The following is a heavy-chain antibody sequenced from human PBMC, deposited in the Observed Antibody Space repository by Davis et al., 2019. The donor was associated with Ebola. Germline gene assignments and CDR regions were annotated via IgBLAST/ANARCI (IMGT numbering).Heavy chain of an antibody. J-gene: IGHJ2*01. CDR2: IYTSGTT. CDR3: ARLSGLFSSSSGALFFDL. CDR1: GDSISSGSYY. D-gene: IGHD6-6*01. Sequence: SETLSLTCTVSGDSISSGSYYWSWIRQPAGKGLEWIGHIYTSGTTNYNPSLKSRVTIAVDRSKNQFSLKLRSVTAADTAVYFCARLSGLFSSSSGALFFDLWGRGTLVSVSS. V-gene: IGHV4-61*09.